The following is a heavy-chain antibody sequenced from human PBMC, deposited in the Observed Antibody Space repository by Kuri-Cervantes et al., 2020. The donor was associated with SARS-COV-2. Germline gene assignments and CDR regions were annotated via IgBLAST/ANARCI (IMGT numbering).Heavy chain of an antibody. V-gene: IGHV3-30*18. CDR3: AKDHGPYSRATAYYGLDV. D-gene: IGHD6-13*01. CDR2: ISFDESDK. Sequence: GESLKISCAASGFTFSTYRMHWVRQAPGKGLEWVSVISFDESDKDYADSVKGRFTISRDNSKNTLNLQMNSLRAEDTAVYYCAKDHGPYSRATAYYGLDVWGQGTTVTVSS. CDR1: GFTFSTYR. J-gene: IGHJ6*02.